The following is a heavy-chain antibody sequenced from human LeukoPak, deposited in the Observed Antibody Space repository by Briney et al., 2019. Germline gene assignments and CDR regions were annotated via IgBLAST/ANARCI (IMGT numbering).Heavy chain of an antibody. CDR1: GFTFSRHW. Sequence: GGSLRLSCAVSGFTFSRHWMSWVRQAPGRGLEWLANIKKDGSEKYYVDSVEGRFTISRDNAKNSLYLQMNSLRAEETAVYYCARSYYGSGSSYGMDVWGQGTTVTVSS. CDR2: IKKDGSEK. CDR3: ARSYYGSGSSYGMDV. D-gene: IGHD3-10*01. V-gene: IGHV3-7*01. J-gene: IGHJ6*02.